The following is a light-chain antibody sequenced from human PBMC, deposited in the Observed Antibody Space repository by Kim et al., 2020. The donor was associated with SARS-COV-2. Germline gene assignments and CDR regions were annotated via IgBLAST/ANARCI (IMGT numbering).Light chain of an antibody. CDR2: GVS. CDR1: QSVDSNY. Sequence: EIVLTQSPGTLSLSPGERATLSCRASQSVDSNYLAWYQQKPGLAPRLLIYGVSSRATGIPDRFSGSGSGTDFTLTISRLEPEDFAVYYCQQFGGSPPYTFGQGTKLEI. CDR3: QQFGGSPPYT. J-gene: IGKJ2*01. V-gene: IGKV3-20*01.